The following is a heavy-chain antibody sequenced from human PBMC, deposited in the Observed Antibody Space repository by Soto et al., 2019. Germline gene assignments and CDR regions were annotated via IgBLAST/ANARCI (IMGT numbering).Heavy chain of an antibody. Sequence: GVSVKVSCKASGYGFTCNGRCWARQAPGQGLEWMGWISAYNGNTNYAQKLQGWVTMTRDTSISTAYMELSRLRSDDTAVYYCARDLSGSLYDYYYYGMDVWGQGTTVTVSS. V-gene: IGHV1-18*01. D-gene: IGHD1-26*01. CDR1: GYGFTCNG. CDR2: ISAYNGNT. J-gene: IGHJ6*02. CDR3: ARDLSGSLYDYYYYGMDV.